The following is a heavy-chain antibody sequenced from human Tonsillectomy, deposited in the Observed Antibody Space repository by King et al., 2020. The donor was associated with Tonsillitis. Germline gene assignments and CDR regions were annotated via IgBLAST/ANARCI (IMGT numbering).Heavy chain of an antibody. CDR1: GFTFSNAW. V-gene: IGHV3-15*01. D-gene: IGHD2-2*01. J-gene: IGHJ4*02. Sequence: VQLVESEGDLVKPGGSLRLSCAASGFTFSNAWMSWVRQAPGKGLEWVGRIKSKTDGGTTDYAAPVKGRFTISRDDSKTTLYLQLNSLKTEDTAVYYCTTVYCSSTSCYVDYWGQGTLVTVSS. CDR3: TTVYCSSTSCYVDY. CDR2: IKSKTDGGTT.